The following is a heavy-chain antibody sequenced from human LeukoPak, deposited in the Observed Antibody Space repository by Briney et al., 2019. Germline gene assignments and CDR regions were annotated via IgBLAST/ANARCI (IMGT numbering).Heavy chain of an antibody. Sequence: SETLSLTCAVYGGSFSGFYWSWIRQPPGKGLEWIGEISHSGSTYYNPSLKSRVTISVDTSKNQFSLKLSSVSAAHTAVYYCARVSLEWLLSGYMDVWGRGTTGTVSS. CDR2: ISHSGST. CDR1: GGSFSGFY. J-gene: IGHJ6*03. D-gene: IGHD3-3*01. CDR3: ARVSLEWLLSGYMDV. V-gene: IGHV4-34*01.